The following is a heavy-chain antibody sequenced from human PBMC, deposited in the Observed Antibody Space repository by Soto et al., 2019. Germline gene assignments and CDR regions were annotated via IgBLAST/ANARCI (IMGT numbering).Heavy chain of an antibody. CDR2: IWADGSRQ. D-gene: IGHD3-3*01. V-gene: IGHV3-33*01. Sequence: QVQLVESGGGVIQPRKSLRLSCSASGFAFITYAMHWVRQAPGKGLEWVAAIWADGSRQFYADSVKGRFTVSRDNSQNTLFLQMNSLRVDDTAMYYCVVGIGYWGLGEYRGKGTLVTVSS. CDR1: GFAFITYA. CDR3: VVGIGYWGLGEY. J-gene: IGHJ4*02.